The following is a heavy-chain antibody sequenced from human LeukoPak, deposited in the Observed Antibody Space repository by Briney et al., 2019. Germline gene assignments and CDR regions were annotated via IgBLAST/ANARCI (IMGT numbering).Heavy chain of an antibody. CDR3: ARLSELLPGYYYYYMDV. Sequence: PSETLSLTCAVSGYSISSGYYWGWIRQPPGKGPEWIGSIYHSGSTYYNPSLKSRVTISVDTSKNQFSLKLSSVTAADTAVYYCARLSELLPGYYYYYMDVWGKGTTVTVSS. CDR1: GYSISSGYY. CDR2: IYHSGST. D-gene: IGHD2-15*01. J-gene: IGHJ6*03. V-gene: IGHV4-38-2*01.